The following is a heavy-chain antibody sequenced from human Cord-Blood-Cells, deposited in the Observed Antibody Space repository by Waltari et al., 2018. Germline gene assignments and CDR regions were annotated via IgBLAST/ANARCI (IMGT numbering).Heavy chain of an antibody. D-gene: IGHD4-17*01. CDR2: ISSSSSTI. V-gene: IGHV3-48*02. CDR1: GSTSSRYS. CDR3: ARGSTTVTTPLDY. Sequence: EVQLVESGGGLVQPGGSLRPSGAASGSTSSRYSINGFRRAPGKGLEWVSYISSSSSTIYYADSVKGRFTISRDNAKNSLYLQMNSLRDEDTAVYYCARGSTTVTTPLDYWGQGTLVTVSS. J-gene: IGHJ4*02.